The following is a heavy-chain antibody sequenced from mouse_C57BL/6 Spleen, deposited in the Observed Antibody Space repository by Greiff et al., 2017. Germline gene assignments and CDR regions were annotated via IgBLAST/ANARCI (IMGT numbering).Heavy chain of an antibody. J-gene: IGHJ3*01. Sequence: VQLQQSGPELVKPGASVKMSCTASGYTFTDYNMHWVKQSHGKSLEWIGYINPNNGGTSYNQKFKGKATLTVNKSSSTAYMELRSLTSADSAVYYCASFLTGTFAYWGQGTLVTVSA. CDR3: ASFLTGTFAY. D-gene: IGHD4-1*01. CDR1: GYTFTDYN. V-gene: IGHV1-22*01. CDR2: INPNNGGT.